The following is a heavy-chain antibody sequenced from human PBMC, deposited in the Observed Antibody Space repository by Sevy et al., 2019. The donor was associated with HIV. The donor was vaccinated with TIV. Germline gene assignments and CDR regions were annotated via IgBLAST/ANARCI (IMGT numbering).Heavy chain of an antibody. D-gene: IGHD5-12*01. J-gene: IGHJ4*02. CDR3: ARGLSGYDGAHYFDY. CDR2: IDYSGST. V-gene: IGHV4-30-4*01. Sequence: SETLSLTCTVSGGSISSGDYYWSWIRQPPGKGLEWIGYIDYSGSTYYNPSLKSRVTISVDTSKNQFSLKLSPVTATDTAVYYCARGLSGYDGAHYFDYWGQGTLVTVSS. CDR1: GGSISSGDYY.